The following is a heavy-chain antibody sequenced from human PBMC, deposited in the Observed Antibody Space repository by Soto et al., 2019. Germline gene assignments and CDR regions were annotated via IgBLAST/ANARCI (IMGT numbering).Heavy chain of an antibody. J-gene: IGHJ3*02. CDR2: IWYDGSNK. D-gene: IGHD6-13*01. CDR3: AREWQQLGYDAFDI. V-gene: IGHV3-33*01. Sequence: GGSLRLSCAASGFTFSSYGMHWVRQAPGKGLEWVAVIWYDGSNKYYADSVKGRFTISRDNSKNTLYLQMNSLRAEDTAVYYCAREWQQLGYDAFDIWGQGTMVTVSS. CDR1: GFTFSSYG.